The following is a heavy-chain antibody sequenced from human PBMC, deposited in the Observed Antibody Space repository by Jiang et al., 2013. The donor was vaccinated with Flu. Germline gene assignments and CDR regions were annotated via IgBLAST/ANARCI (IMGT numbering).Heavy chain of an antibody. CDR1: GVSLTTNGVA. Sequence: KPTQTLTLTCTFSGVSLTTNGVAVGWNCQPPGKALEWLAVIKWDDDKPYSPSLNSRLTITKNISKIQMVLTTTNMDPADTATYYCAHILTLFGELLHTSIWFDPWGQGTLVTVSS. CDR2: IKWDDDK. V-gene: IGHV2-5*02. CDR3: AHILTLFGELLHTSIWFDP. J-gene: IGHJ5*02. D-gene: IGHD3-10*02.